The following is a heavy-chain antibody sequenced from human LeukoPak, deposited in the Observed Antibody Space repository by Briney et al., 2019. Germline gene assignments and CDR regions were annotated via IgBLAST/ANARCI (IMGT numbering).Heavy chain of an antibody. CDR3: AKTGQHYDY. J-gene: IGHJ4*02. Sequence: PGGSLRLSCAASGFTVSTNYMSWVRQAPGKGLEWVSVIYTSGSTYYADSVKGRFTISRDNSKNAVYLQMNSLRVEDTAVYYCAKTGQHYDYWGQGTLVTVSS. CDR1: GFTVSTNY. D-gene: IGHD3-10*01. CDR2: IYTSGST. V-gene: IGHV3-53*05.